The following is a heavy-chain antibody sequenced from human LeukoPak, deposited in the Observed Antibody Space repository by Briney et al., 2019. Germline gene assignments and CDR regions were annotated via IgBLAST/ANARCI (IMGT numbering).Heavy chain of an antibody. D-gene: IGHD5-24*01. CDR3: ARETEMANLDY. CDR2: ISSSSSSI. V-gene: IGHV3-48*01. J-gene: IGHJ4*02. Sequence: PGGSLRLSCAASGFTFSSYAMNWVRQAPGKGLEWVSYISSSSSSIYYADSVKGRFTISRDNAKNSLYLQMNSLRAEDTAVYYCARETEMANLDYWGQGTLVTVSS. CDR1: GFTFSSYA.